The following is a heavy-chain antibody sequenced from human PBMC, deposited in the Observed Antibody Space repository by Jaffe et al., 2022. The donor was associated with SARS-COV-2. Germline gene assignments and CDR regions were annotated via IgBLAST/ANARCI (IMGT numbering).Heavy chain of an antibody. CDR2: IYYSGST. CDR3: ARETIRDDFWSGYYIGYYYGMDV. J-gene: IGHJ6*02. V-gene: IGHV4-31*03. D-gene: IGHD3-3*01. Sequence: QVQLQESGPGLVKPSQTLSLTCTVSGGSISSGGYYWSWIRQHPGKGLEWIGYIYYSGSTYYNPSLKSRVTISVDTSKNQFSLKLSSVTAADTAVYYCARETIRDDFWSGYYIGYYYGMDVWGQGTTVTVSS. CDR1: GGSISSGGYY.